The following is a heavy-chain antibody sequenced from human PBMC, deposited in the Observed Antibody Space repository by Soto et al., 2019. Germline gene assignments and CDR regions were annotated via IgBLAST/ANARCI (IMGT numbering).Heavy chain of an antibody. J-gene: IGHJ4*02. CDR3: ARYYCVGDCTQFDY. Sequence: SETLSLTCTVSGGSISSSSYYWGWIRQPPGKGLEWIGSIYYSGSTYYNPSLKSRVTISVDTSKNQFSLKLSSVTAADTAVYYCARYYCVGDCTQFDYRGQGALVTVSS. CDR2: IYYSGST. D-gene: IGHD2-21*02. CDR1: GGSISSSSYY. V-gene: IGHV4-39*01.